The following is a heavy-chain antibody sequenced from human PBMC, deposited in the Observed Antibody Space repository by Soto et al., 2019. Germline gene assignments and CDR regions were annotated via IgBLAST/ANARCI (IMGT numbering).Heavy chain of an antibody. CDR2: VSSGGST. J-gene: IGHJ4*02. CDR3: AKRRGAGGHFDY. CDR1: GFTFSSDA. V-gene: IGHV3-23*01. D-gene: IGHD2-15*01. Sequence: PGGSLRLSCAASGFTFSSDAMGWVRQGPGKGLEWVAVVSSGGSTHYADSVRGRLTISRDNSKNTLSLQMNSLTAEDTAVYFCAKRRGAGGHFDYWGQGALVTVSS.